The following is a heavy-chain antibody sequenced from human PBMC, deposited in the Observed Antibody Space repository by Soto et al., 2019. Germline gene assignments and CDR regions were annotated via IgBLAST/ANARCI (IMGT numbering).Heavy chain of an antibody. J-gene: IGHJ4*02. CDR3: AREGGESSDGLDYFDS. V-gene: IGHV4-30-4*01. D-gene: IGHD3-16*01. Sequence: QVQLQESGPGLVKPSQTLSLTCTVSGGSTSSDHYWSWIRQPPGKGLEWIGHIYYSGNTDYNPSLKRRLAISIATSKNQFAMKLSSVTAAVTAVYFCAREGGESSDGLDYFDSWGQGSLVTVSS. CDR1: GGSTSSDHY. CDR2: IYYSGNT.